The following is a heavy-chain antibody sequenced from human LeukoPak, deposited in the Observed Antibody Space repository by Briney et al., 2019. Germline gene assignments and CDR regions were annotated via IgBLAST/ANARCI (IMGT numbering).Heavy chain of an antibody. V-gene: IGHV3-23*01. CDR1: GFTFSSYA. Sequence: GGSLRLSCAASGFTFSSYAMSWVRQGPGKGLEWVSAISGSGGSTYYADSVKGRFTISRDNSKNTLYLQMNSLRAEDTAVYYCAKSLGYCSGGSCYWGQGTLVTVSS. J-gene: IGHJ4*02. CDR2: ISGSGGST. D-gene: IGHD2-15*01. CDR3: AKSLGYCSGGSCY.